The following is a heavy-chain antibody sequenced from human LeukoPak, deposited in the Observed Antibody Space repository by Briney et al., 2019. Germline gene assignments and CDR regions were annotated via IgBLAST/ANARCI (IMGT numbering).Heavy chain of an antibody. CDR3: AREVKELVAYYYYGMDV. D-gene: IGHD6-6*01. J-gene: IGHJ6*02. V-gene: IGHV1-69*13. Sequence: GASVKVSCKASGYTFITYPMNWVRQAPGQGLVWMGGIIPIFGTANYAQKFQGRVTITADESTSTAYMELSSLRSEDTAVYYCAREVKELVAYYYYGMDVWGQGTTVTVSS. CDR1: GYTFITYP. CDR2: IIPIFGTA.